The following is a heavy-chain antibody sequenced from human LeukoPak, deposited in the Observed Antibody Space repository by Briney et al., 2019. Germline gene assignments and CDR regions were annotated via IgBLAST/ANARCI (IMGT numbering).Heavy chain of an antibody. CDR2: IYHSGST. D-gene: IGHD4-4*01. V-gene: IGHV4-59*01. Sequence: SETLSLTCTVSGGSISSYYWSWIRQPPGKGLEWIGYIYHSGSTNYNPSLKSRVTISLDRSKNQFSLKLTSVTAADTAIYYCARVGGMTTINNAAFDIWGQGTMVTVSS. CDR1: GGSISSYY. CDR3: ARVGGMTTINNAAFDI. J-gene: IGHJ3*02.